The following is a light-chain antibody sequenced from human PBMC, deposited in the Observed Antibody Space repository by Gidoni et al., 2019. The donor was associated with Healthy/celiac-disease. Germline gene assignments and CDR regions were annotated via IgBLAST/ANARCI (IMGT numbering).Light chain of an antibody. J-gene: IGKJ3*01. CDR2: WAS. CDR1: QSVLYSSNNTNY. V-gene: IGKV4-1*01. CDR3: QQYYSTPFT. Sequence: DIVLPQSPDSMAVSLGERATINCKSSQSVLYSSNNTNYLAWYQQKPGQPPKLLIYWASTRESGIPDRFSGSGSGTDFTLTISSLQAEDVAVYYCQQYYSTPFTFGPGTKVDIK.